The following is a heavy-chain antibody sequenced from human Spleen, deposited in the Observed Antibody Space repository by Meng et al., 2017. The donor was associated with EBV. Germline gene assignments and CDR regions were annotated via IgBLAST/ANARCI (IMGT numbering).Heavy chain of an antibody. D-gene: IGHD2/OR15-2a*01. CDR1: GGSISTINYS. Sequence: QLQLQESGSGLVRPSQTLSLTCAVSGGSISTINYSWSWIRQPPGKGLEWIGNIYHSGSTYYNASLQRRVSISVDTSKNQFSLKMKSVTAADTAFYYCASYKFRDTTSFLEGFDFWGQGSLVTVAS. CDR3: ASYKFRDTTSFLEGFDF. CDR2: IYHSGST. V-gene: IGHV4-30-2*01. J-gene: IGHJ4*02.